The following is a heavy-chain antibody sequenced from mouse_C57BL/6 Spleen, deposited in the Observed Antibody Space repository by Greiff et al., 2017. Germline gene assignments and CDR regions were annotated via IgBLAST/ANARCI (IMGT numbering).Heavy chain of an antibody. V-gene: IGHV14-4*01. D-gene: IGHD1-3*01. CDR3: TAFNSVFFDY. J-gene: IGHJ2*01. CDR2: IDPENGDT. Sequence: VQLQQSGAELVRPGASVKLSCTASGFNINDDSMHWVQQTPEQGLEWIGWIDPENGDTEYASNLQGQATITADTSSNTAYQQLSSLTSEDTAVYYCTAFNSVFFDYWGQGTTLTVSS. CDR1: GFNINDDS.